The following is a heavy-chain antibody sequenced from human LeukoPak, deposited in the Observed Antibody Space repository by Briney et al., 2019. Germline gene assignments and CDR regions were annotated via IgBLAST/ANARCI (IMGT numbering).Heavy chain of an antibody. CDR3: AKGLGFLPQFDY. J-gene: IGHJ4*02. V-gene: IGHV3-23*01. D-gene: IGHD6-19*01. CDR2: ISDSGGTT. Sequence: PGGALRLSCAGSGFTFNSEAMTWVRQGPGKGLEWVSSISDSGGTTYYADSVKGRFTISRDNSKNTVYLQMNSLRAEDTALYYCAKGLGFLPQFDYWGQGTLVAVSS. CDR1: GFTFNSEA.